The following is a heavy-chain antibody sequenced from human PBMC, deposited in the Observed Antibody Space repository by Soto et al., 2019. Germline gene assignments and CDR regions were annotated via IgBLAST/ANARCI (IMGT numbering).Heavy chain of an antibody. D-gene: IGHD2-2*01. CDR1: GFTFSSYA. CDR2: ISGSGGST. V-gene: IGHV3-23*01. CDR3: AKDGSSTSSPMGGPYYYYYYMDV. Sequence: GGSLRLSCAASGFTFSSYAMSWVRQAPGKGLEWVSAISGSGGSTYYADSVKGRFTISRDNSKNTLYLQMNSLRAEDTAVYYCAKDGSSTSSPMGGPYYYYYYMDVWGKGTTVTVSS. J-gene: IGHJ6*03.